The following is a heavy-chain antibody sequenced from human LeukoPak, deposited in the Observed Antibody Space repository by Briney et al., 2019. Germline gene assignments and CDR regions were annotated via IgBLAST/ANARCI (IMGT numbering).Heavy chain of an antibody. Sequence: SETLSLTCTVSGGSMSSYYWSWIRQPPGKGLEWIGYIYYSGSTKYNPSLKSRVTISVDTSKNQFSLKLSSVTAADTAVYYCAREGGSYRPLDYSGQGTLVTVSS. CDR2: IYYSGST. V-gene: IGHV4-59*12. D-gene: IGHD3-16*02. J-gene: IGHJ4*02. CDR1: GGSMSSYY. CDR3: AREGGSYRPLDY.